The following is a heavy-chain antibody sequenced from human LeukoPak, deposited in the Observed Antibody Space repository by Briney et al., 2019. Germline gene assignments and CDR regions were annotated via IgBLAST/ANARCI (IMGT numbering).Heavy chain of an antibody. Sequence: PGRSLTLSCAASGFTFSSFGMHWVRQAPGKGLEWVAVIWYDASDRYYADSVKGRFTISRDNSKNTLFLQMNSLRDDDTAVYYCARSSGSYRPMGYWGQGTLVTVSS. V-gene: IGHV3-33*01. CDR3: ARSSGSYRPMGY. CDR1: GFTFSSFG. J-gene: IGHJ4*02. D-gene: IGHD3-22*01. CDR2: IWYDASDR.